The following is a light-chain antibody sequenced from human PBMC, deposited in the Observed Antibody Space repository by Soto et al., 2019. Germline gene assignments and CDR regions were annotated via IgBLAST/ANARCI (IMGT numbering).Light chain of an antibody. CDR1: QGISDY. CDR3: QHRHSYPIT. CDR2: TAS. V-gene: IGKV1-9*01. Sequence: DIQLTQSPSFLSASLGDRVTITCRASQGISDYLACYQQKPGKAPKLLIHTASSLQSGVTSRFSGSGSGTEFTLPISSLQHEDFATYYCQHRHSYPITFGRGTRLEI. J-gene: IGKJ5*01.